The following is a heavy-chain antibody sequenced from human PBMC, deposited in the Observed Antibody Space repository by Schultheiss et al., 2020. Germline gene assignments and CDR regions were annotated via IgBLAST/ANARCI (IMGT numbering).Heavy chain of an antibody. J-gene: IGHJ1*01. V-gene: IGHV1-46*03. CDR1: GYVFIDFY. D-gene: IGHD3-3*01. CDR3: VRDLRLSQWTSLQH. CDR2: INPRSGSA. Sequence: GESLKISCKASGYVFIDFYMHWVRQAPGQGLEWMGLINPRSGSANYAEKLQGRITMTRDTSTRTVYLELSSLRSDDMAVYYCVRDLRLSQWTSLQHWGQGTLVTVSS.